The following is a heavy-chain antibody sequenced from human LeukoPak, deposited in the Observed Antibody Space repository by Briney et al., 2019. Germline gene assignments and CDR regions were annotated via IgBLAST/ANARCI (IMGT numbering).Heavy chain of an antibody. Sequence: PSETLSLTCTVSGGSISSSSYYWGWIRQPPGKGLEWIGSIYYSGSTYYNPSLKSRVTISVDTSKNQFSLKLSSVTAADTAVYYCASFGGHCSSTSCYGLNYYYYYMDVWGKGTTVTVSS. CDR3: ASFGGHCSSTSCYGLNYYYYYMDV. CDR1: GGSISSSSYY. V-gene: IGHV4-39*07. CDR2: IYYSGST. J-gene: IGHJ6*03. D-gene: IGHD2-2*01.